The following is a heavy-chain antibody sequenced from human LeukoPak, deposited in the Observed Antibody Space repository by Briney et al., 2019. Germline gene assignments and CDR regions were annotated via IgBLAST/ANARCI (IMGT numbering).Heavy chain of an antibody. CDR3: ARENSSSSFFRYYYYGIDA. D-gene: IGHD6-6*01. J-gene: IGHJ6*02. CDR1: GYTFTSYA. CDR2: INTNTGNP. V-gene: IGHV7-4-1*01. Sequence: ASVKVSCKASGYTFTSYAMNWVRQAPGQGLEWMGWINTNTGNPTYAQGFTGRFVFSLDTSVSTAYLQICRLKAEDTAVSYCARENSSSSFFRYYYYGIDAWGQGTTVTVSS.